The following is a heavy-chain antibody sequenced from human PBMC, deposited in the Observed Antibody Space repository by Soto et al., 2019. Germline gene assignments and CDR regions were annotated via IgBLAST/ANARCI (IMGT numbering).Heavy chain of an antibody. Sequence: GGSLRLSCAASDFDFSSYGIHWVRQAPGKGLEGVAASSYDGRETFYADSAKGRFTVSKEMSKNTAFLQMNALRHEDTAVYFCARDSGWPILNFDNWGQGTPVTVSS. V-gene: IGHV3-30*03. D-gene: IGHD3-10*01. CDR2: SSYDGRET. CDR1: DFDFSSYG. CDR3: ARDSGWPILNFDN. J-gene: IGHJ4*02.